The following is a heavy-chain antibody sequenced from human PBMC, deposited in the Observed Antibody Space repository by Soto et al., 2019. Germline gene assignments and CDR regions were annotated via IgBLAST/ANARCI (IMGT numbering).Heavy chain of an antibody. CDR1: GGSISSSSYY. Sequence: QLQLQESGPGLVKPSETLSLTCTVSGGSISSSSYYWGWIRQPPGKGLEWIGSIYYSGSTYYNPSLKSGVTISVDTSKNQFSLKLSSVTAADTAVYYCARHPYSSSWYINPWGQGTLVTVSS. J-gene: IGHJ5*02. CDR3: ARHPYSSSWYINP. V-gene: IGHV4-39*01. CDR2: IYYSGST. D-gene: IGHD6-13*01.